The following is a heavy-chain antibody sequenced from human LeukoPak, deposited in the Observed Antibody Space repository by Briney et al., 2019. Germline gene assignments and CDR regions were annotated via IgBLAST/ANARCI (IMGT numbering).Heavy chain of an antibody. CDR2: MNPNTGDT. Sequence: ASVTVSCKTSGYTSTGYDTHWVRQATGQGLEWMGWMNPNTGDTGYAQKFQGRVTMTRNSSIDTAYKELSGLRSEDTAVYYCTRGSLSGSSRDYWGQGTLLTVSS. D-gene: IGHD1-26*01. CDR1: GYTSTGYD. J-gene: IGHJ4*02. V-gene: IGHV1-8*01. CDR3: TRGSLSGSSRDY.